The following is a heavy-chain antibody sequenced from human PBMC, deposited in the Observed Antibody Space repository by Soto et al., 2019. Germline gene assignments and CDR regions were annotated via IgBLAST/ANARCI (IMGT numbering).Heavy chain of an antibody. V-gene: IGHV3-9*01. CDR3: AKDMEYSSSSPSPFFDY. CDR1: GFTFDDYA. CDR2: ISWNSGSI. Sequence: GGSLRLSCAASGFTFDDYAMHWVRQAPGKGLEWVSGISWNSGSIGYADSVKGRFTISRDNAKNSLYLQMNSLRAEDTALYYCAKDMEYSSSSPSPFFDYWGQGTLVTVSS. J-gene: IGHJ4*02. D-gene: IGHD6-6*01.